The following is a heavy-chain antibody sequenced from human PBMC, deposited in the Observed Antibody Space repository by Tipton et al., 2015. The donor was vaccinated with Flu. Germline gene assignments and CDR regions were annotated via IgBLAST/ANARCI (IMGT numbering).Heavy chain of an antibody. CDR1: GGSISSYY. D-gene: IGHD1-26*01. V-gene: IGHV4-4*07. J-gene: IGHJ5*02. Sequence: TLSLTCIVSGGSISSYYWSWIRQPAGKGLEWIGRIYNSGSTSYNPSLKSRVAISIDTSKNQFSLKLNSVTAADTAVYFCARPSWEMDSDDLWGPGTLVSVSS. CDR2: IYNSGST. CDR3: ARPSWEMDSDDL.